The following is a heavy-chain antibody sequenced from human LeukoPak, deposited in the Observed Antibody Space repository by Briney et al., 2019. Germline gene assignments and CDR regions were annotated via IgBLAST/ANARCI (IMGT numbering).Heavy chain of an antibody. CDR2: IYYSGST. V-gene: IGHV4-59*01. CDR3: ARVYYSNSYDYWYSDL. D-gene: IGHD6-13*01. CDR1: GGSISSYY. J-gene: IGHJ2*01. Sequence: SETLYLTCTVSGGSISSYYWSWIRQPPGKGLEWIGYIYYSGSTNYHPSLKSRVTISVDTPKNQFSLRLSSVTAADTAVYYCARVYYSNSYDYWYSDLWGRGDLVTVSS.